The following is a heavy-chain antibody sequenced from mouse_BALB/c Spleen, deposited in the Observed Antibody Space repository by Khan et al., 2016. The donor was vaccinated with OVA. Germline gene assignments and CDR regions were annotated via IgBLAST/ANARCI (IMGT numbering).Heavy chain of an antibody. J-gene: IGHJ1*01. CDR2: INSGSTYI. V-gene: IGHV5-6-4*01. CDR1: GFSFTTYT. Sequence: EVELVESGGGLVRPGGSLKLSCAASGFSFTTYTMSWVRQTPEKRLEWVATINSGSTYIYYPDSVKGRFTISRDNAKNTLFLQMTSLKSEDTAMYYFARDENYAHWDFDVWGAGTTVTVSS. CDR3: ARDENYAHWDFDV. D-gene: IGHD1-1*01.